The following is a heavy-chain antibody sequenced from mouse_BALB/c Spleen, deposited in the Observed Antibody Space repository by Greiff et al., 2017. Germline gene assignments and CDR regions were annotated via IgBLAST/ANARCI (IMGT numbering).Heavy chain of an antibody. CDR2: ISSGGST. CDR3: ARGQGYSFAY. V-gene: IGHV5-6-5*01. CDR1: GFTFSSYA. Sequence: EVMLVESGGGLVKPGGSLKLSCAASGFTFSSYAMSWVRQTPEKRLEWVASISSGGSTYYPDSVKGRFTISSDNARNILYLQMSSLRSEDTAMYYCARGQGYSFAYWGQGTLVTVSA. D-gene: IGHD3-1*01. J-gene: IGHJ3*01.